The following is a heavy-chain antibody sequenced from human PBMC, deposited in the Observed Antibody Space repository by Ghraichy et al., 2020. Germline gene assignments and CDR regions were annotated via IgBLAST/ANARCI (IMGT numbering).Heavy chain of an antibody. D-gene: IGHD1-7*01. Sequence: SETLSLTCAVYGGSFSGYYWSWIRQPPGKGLDWIGEINHSGSTNYNPSLKSRVTISVDTSKNQFSLRLSSVTAADTAVYYCARVGAQLELQHYYFDYWGQGTLVTVSS. CDR1: GGSFSGYY. V-gene: IGHV4-34*01. CDR3: ARVGAQLELQHYYFDY. J-gene: IGHJ4*02. CDR2: INHSGST.